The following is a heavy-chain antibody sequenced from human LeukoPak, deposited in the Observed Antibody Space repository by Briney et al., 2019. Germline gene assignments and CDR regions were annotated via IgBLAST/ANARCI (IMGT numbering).Heavy chain of an antibody. Sequence: QAGGSLRLSCAASGFTFSSYAMSWVRQAPGKGLEWVSAISGSGGSTYYADSVKGRFTISRDNSKNTLYLQMNSLRAEDTAVYYCAKSIIMGSGYPQHNWGQGTLVTVSS. J-gene: IGHJ4*02. CDR2: ISGSGGST. CDR1: GFTFSSYA. CDR3: AKSIIMGSGYPQHN. V-gene: IGHV3-23*01. D-gene: IGHD3-22*01.